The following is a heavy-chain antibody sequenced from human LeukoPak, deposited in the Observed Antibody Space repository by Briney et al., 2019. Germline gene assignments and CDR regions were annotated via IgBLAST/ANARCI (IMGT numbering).Heavy chain of an antibody. CDR2: ISAYNGHR. CDR1: GYIFTNFG. Sequence: ASVRVSCKASGYIFTNFGISWVRQAPGQGLEWMGWISAYNGHRNYAQKFQDRLTVTTNTSATTAYMELTGLTSDDTGVYYRARDRSSSSLWGQGTLVTISS. CDR3: ARDRSSSSL. J-gene: IGHJ4*02. D-gene: IGHD6-6*01. V-gene: IGHV1-18*01.